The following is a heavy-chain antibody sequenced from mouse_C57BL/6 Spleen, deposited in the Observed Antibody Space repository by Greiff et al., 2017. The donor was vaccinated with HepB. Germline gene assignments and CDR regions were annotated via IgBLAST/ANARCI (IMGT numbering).Heavy chain of an antibody. Sequence: EVKLMESGEGLVKPGGSLKLSCAASGFTFSSYAMSWVRQTPEKRLEWVAYISSGGDYIYYADTVKGRFTISRDNARNTLYLHMSSLKSEDTAMYYCTREELGGFAYWGQGTLVTVSA. CDR3: TREELGGFAY. CDR2: ISSGGDYI. J-gene: IGHJ3*01. CDR1: GFTFSSYA. D-gene: IGHD4-1*01. V-gene: IGHV5-9-1*02.